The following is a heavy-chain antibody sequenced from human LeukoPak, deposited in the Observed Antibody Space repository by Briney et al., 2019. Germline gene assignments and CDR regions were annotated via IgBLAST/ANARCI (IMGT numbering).Heavy chain of an antibody. D-gene: IGHD3-22*01. V-gene: IGHV4-4*02. CDR3: ARGGSGYLHRFDP. CDR2: IYHSGST. Sequence: ASETLPLTCAVSGGSISSNNWWSWVRQPPGKGLEWIGYIYHSGSTYYNPSLKSRVTISVDRSKNQFSLKLSSVTAADTAVYYCARGGSGYLHRFDPWGQGTLVTVSS. J-gene: IGHJ5*02. CDR1: GGSISSNNW.